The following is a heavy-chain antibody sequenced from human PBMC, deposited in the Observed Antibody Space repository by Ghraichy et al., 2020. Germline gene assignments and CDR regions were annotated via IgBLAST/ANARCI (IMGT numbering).Heavy chain of an antibody. Sequence: GGSLRLSCAASGFTFSSYAMSWVRQAPGKGLEWVSAISGSGGSTYYADSVKGRFTISRDNSKNTLYLQMNSLRAEDTAVYYCAKDTSPRLAGWFGELYPPPYGMDVWGQGTTVTVSS. CDR1: GFTFSSYA. CDR2: ISGSGGST. D-gene: IGHD3-10*01. CDR3: AKDTSPRLAGWFGELYPPPYGMDV. J-gene: IGHJ6*02. V-gene: IGHV3-23*01.